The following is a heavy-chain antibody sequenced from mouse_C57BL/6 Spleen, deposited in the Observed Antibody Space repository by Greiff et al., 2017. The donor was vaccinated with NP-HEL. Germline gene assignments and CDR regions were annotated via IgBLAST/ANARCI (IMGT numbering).Heavy chain of an antibody. Sequence: VQLQQSGPELVKPGASVKISCKASGYAFSSSWMNWVKQRPGKGLEWIGRIYPGDGDTNYNGKFKGKATLTADKSSSTAYMQLSSLTSEDSAVYFCAREEGYDYGFDYWGQGTTLTVSS. CDR1: GYAFSSSW. J-gene: IGHJ2*01. CDR3: AREEGYDYGFDY. V-gene: IGHV1-82*01. CDR2: IYPGDGDT. D-gene: IGHD2-4*01.